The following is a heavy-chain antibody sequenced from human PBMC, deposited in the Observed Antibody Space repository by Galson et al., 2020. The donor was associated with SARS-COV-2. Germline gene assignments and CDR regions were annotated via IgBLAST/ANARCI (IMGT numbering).Heavy chain of an antibody. CDR2: IIPILGIA. CDR3: ARDRGCSSTSCYDDDAFDI. Sequence: SAKVSCKASGGTFSSYAISWVRQAPGQGLEWMGGIIPILGIATYAQKSQGRVMTTADNSTSTAYMELSSLRTADTAVDYCARDRGCSSTSCYDDDAFDIWGQGTMVTVSS. V-gene: IGHV1-69*10. CDR1: GGTFSSYA. J-gene: IGHJ3*02. D-gene: IGHD2-2*01.